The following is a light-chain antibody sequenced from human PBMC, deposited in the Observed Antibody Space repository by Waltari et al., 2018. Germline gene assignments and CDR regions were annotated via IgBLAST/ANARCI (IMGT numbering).Light chain of an antibody. CDR3: QQYNSYWT. J-gene: IGKJ1*01. V-gene: IGKV1-5*01. CDR1: QDIGTW. Sequence: DIQMTQSPSIMSAPVGYRVTITCRAHQDIGTWLAWYQQKPGKAPKLLIYDASSLESGVPSRFSGSGSGTEFTLTISSLQPDDFATYYCQQYNSYWTFGQGTKVEIK. CDR2: DAS.